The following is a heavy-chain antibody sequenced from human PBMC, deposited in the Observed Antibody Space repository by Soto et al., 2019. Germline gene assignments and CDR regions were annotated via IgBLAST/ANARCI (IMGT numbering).Heavy chain of an antibody. Sequence: GGSLRLSCAASGFTFSDYGMHWVRQAPGMGLEWVAVIWYDGSYKYYAESVKGRFTISRDNSKNTLYLQMDSLRAEDKAVYYCARVSANDLGDYVGGVDYWGQGTLVTVSS. CDR1: GFTFSDYG. V-gene: IGHV3-33*01. J-gene: IGHJ4*02. D-gene: IGHD4-17*01. CDR2: IWYDGSYK. CDR3: ARVSANDLGDYVGGVDY.